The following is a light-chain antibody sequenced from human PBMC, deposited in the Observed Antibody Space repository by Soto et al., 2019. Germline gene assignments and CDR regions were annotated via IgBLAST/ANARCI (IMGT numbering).Light chain of an antibody. CDR3: ARWDSSLSGGAEV. CDR2: DNH. Sequence: QSVLTQPPSVSAAPGQKVTLSCSGSCPNIGKNFVAWYQQLPGTAPKLLIYDNHQRPSGIPDRSSGSKSGTSATLTIAGLQPGDEDDYYCARWDSSLSGGAEVFGGGTKVTVL. CDR1: CPNIGKNF. V-gene: IGLV1-51*01. J-gene: IGLJ3*02.